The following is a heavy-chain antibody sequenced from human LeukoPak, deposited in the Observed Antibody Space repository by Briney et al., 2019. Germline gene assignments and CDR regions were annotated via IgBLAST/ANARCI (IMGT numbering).Heavy chain of an antibody. CDR1: GFTLSSNY. Sequence: PGGSLRLSCAASGFTLSSNYMSWVCQAPGKGLEWVSVIYSGGSTYYADSVKGRFTISRDNSKNTLYLQMNSLRAEDTAVYYCATYSSSSRNYYYYYYMDVWGKGTTVTVSS. CDR2: IYSGGST. V-gene: IGHV3-53*01. J-gene: IGHJ6*03. D-gene: IGHD6-6*01. CDR3: ATYSSSSRNYYYYYYMDV.